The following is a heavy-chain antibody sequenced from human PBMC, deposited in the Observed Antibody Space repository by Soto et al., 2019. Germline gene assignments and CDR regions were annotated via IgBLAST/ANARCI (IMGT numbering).Heavy chain of an antibody. J-gene: IGHJ6*03. V-gene: IGHV4-34*01. Sequence: QVQLQQWGAGLLKPSETLSLTCAVYGGSFSGYQWSWIRQTPGKGLEWSGEINDSGNINYNPSLKSRVTILLGTPKKQISLKLSSVTAADSAVYYCARGLILWFGELSRRGGYYYYMDVWGKGTTVTVSS. D-gene: IGHD3-10*01. CDR1: GGSFSGYQ. CDR3: ARGLILWFGELSRRGGYYYYMDV. CDR2: INDSGNI.